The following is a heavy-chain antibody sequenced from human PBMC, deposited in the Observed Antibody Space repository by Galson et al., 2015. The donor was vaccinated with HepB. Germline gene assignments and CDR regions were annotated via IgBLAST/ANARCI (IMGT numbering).Heavy chain of an antibody. CDR2: ISGSGGST. CDR3: AKGFESYYFDY. V-gene: IGHV3-23*01. J-gene: IGHJ4*02. Sequence: SLRLSCAASGFTFSSYAMSWVRQAPGKGLEWVSAISGSGGSTYYADSVKGWFAISRDNSKNTLYLQMNSLRAEDTAVYYCAKGFESYYFDYWGQGTLVTVSS. CDR1: GFTFSSYA. D-gene: IGHD3-3*01.